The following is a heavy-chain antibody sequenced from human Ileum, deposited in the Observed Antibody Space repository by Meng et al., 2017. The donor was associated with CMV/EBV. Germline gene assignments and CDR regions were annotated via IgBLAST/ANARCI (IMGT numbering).Heavy chain of an antibody. CDR3: ARRLKYYDILTGYYLPSHFDY. Sequence: GSLRLSCTVSGGSISTSSYFWDWIRQPPGKGREWIGSIYYSGITYYNPSLKSRVTLSVDTSKNQFSLKLSSVTAADTAVYYCARRLKYYDILTGYYLPSHFDYWGQGTLVTVSS. J-gene: IGHJ4*02. V-gene: IGHV4-39*07. CDR1: GGSISTSSYF. CDR2: IYYSGIT. D-gene: IGHD3-9*01.